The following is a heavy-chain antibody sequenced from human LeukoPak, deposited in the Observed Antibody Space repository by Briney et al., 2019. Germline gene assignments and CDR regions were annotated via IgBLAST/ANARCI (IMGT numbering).Heavy chain of an antibody. CDR1: GGTFSSYA. Sequence: SVKVSCKAAGGTFSSYAISWVRQAPGQGLEWMGRIIPIFGTANYAQKFQGRVTITTDESTSTAYMELSSLRSEDTAVYYCASPSGVAAAGTWYFDYWGQGTLVTVSS. D-gene: IGHD6-13*01. CDR2: IIPIFGTA. CDR3: ASPSGVAAAGTWYFDY. J-gene: IGHJ4*02. V-gene: IGHV1-69*05.